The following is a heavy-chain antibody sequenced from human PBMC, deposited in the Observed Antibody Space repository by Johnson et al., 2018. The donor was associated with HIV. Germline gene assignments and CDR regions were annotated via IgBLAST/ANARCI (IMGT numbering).Heavy chain of an antibody. D-gene: IGHD3-16*01. Sequence: VESGGGVVQAGGSLRLSCAASGITVGTNYMSWVRQAPGKWLEWVSYISSSGSTIYYADSVKGRFTMSRDNAKKSLYLQMNSLRAEDTADYYCARESGGQYDAFDIWGQGTMVTVSS. CDR3: ARESGGQYDAFDI. J-gene: IGHJ3*02. V-gene: IGHV3-11*04. CDR1: GITVGTNY. CDR2: ISSSGSTI.